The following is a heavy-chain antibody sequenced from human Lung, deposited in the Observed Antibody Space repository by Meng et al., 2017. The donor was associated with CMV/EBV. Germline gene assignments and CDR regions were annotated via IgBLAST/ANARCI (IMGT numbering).Heavy chain of an antibody. CDR2: ISGSVGNT. Sequence: GFPFRGYARSWVRQAPGKGLEWVSSISGSVGNTYYADSVKGRFTISRDNSGDTLYMQMSSLRAEDTAVYYCAREEAMVGYYTNWFDAWGQGALVTVSS. J-gene: IGHJ5*02. V-gene: IGHV3-23*01. CDR3: AREEAMVGYYTNWFDA. CDR1: GFPFRGYA. D-gene: IGHD5-18*01.